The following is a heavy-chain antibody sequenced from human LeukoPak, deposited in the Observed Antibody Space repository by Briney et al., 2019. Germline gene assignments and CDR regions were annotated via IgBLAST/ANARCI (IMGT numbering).Heavy chain of an antibody. CDR3: ARESISYDYVWGSYRYNDY. Sequence: ASVKVSCKASGYTFTSYGISWVRQAPGQGLEWMGWISAYNGNTNYAQKLQGRVTMTTDTSTSTDYMELRSLRSDDTAVYYCARESISYDYVWGSYRYNDYWGQGTLVTVSS. V-gene: IGHV1-18*01. CDR1: GYTFTSYG. J-gene: IGHJ4*02. D-gene: IGHD3-16*02. CDR2: ISAYNGNT.